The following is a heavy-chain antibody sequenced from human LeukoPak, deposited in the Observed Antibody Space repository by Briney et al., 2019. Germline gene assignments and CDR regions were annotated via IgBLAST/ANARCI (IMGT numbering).Heavy chain of an antibody. CDR3: ARDLCSGGSCYSFDY. J-gene: IGHJ4*02. V-gene: IGHV4-30-2*01. CDR1: GGSISSGGYS. D-gene: IGHD2-15*01. CDR2: IYHSGST. Sequence: PSQTLSLTCAVSGGSISSGGYSWSWIRQPPGKGLEWIGYIYHSGSTNYNPSLKSRVTISVDTSKNQFSLKLSSVTAADTAVYYCARDLCSGGSCYSFDYWGQGTLVTVSS.